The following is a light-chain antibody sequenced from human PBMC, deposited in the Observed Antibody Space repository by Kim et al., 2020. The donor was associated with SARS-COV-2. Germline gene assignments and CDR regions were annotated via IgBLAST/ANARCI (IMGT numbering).Light chain of an antibody. CDR1: QDVASW. CDR3: QQANTFPYT. CDR2: AAS. V-gene: IGKV1D-12*01. Sequence: SASVGDRVAISCRASQDVASWLAWYQQRPGKAPKLLIYAASTLQSGVPSRFSGSGSGTDFTLTISSLQPEDFATYFCQQANTFPYTFGQGTKLEI. J-gene: IGKJ2*01.